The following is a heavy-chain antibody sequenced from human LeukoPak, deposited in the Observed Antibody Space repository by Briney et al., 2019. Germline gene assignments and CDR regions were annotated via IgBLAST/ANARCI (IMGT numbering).Heavy chain of an antibody. CDR2: INIGGTNT. Sequence: PGGSLRLSCAASGLTFSSFAMSWVRQAPGKGLEWLSYINIGGTNTHYADSVKGRFTISRDNAKKSLYLEMNNLRAEDTAVYYCATDGAGFDTWGQRVLVTVSS. J-gene: IGHJ5*02. CDR3: ATDGAGFDT. V-gene: IGHV3-48*04. CDR1: GLTFSSFA.